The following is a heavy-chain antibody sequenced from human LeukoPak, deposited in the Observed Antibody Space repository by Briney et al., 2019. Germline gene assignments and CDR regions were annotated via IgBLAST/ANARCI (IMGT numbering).Heavy chain of an antibody. V-gene: IGHV3-23*01. Sequence: PGGSLRLSCAASGFTFRSYAMSWVRQAPGKGLEWVSAISGSGGSTYYADSVKGRFTISRDNSKNTLYLQMNSLRAEDTAVYYCARDGGSAWFLDYWGQGTLVTVSS. CDR3: ARDGGSAWFLDY. CDR1: GFTFRSYA. J-gene: IGHJ4*02. D-gene: IGHD6-19*01. CDR2: ISGSGGST.